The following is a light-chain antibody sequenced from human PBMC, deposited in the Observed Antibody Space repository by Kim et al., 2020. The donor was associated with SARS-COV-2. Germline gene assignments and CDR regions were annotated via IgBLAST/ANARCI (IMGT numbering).Light chain of an antibody. CDR1: QGIRNY. J-gene: IGKJ1*01. Sequence: ASVGDRVTITCRASQGIRNYLAWYQQKPGKVPKLLIYETSTLQSGVPSRFSGSGSGTDFTLTISSLQPEDVATYYCQQYNGAPRTFGPGTKVDIK. CDR3: QQYNGAPRT. V-gene: IGKV1-27*01. CDR2: ETS.